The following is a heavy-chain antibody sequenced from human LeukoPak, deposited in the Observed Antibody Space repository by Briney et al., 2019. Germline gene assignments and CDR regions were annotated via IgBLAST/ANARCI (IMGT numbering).Heavy chain of an antibody. Sequence: PSETLSLTCTVSGGSISSSSYYWGWIRQPPGKGLEWIGSIYYSGSTYYNPSLKSRVTISVDTSKNQFSLKLSSVTAADTAVYYCASLRRWESYYFDYWGQGTLVTVSS. V-gene: IGHV4-39*01. CDR3: ASLRRWESYYFDY. D-gene: IGHD1-26*01. J-gene: IGHJ4*02. CDR1: GGSISSSSYY. CDR2: IYYSGST.